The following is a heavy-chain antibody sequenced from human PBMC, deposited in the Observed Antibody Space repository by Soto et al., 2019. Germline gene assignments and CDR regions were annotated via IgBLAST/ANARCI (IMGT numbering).Heavy chain of an antibody. Sequence: EVQLLESGGGLVQPGGSLRLSCEASGFTFSTYAMSWVRQAPGKGLEWVSSISGSGGVTYYADSLKGRFTISRDNSKNTLSLQMISLRAEDTAAYYCARLRYSSSAYYMDVWGKGTTVTVSS. J-gene: IGHJ6*03. D-gene: IGHD6-6*01. V-gene: IGHV3-23*01. CDR1: GFTFSTYA. CDR3: ARLRYSSSAYYMDV. CDR2: ISGSGGVT.